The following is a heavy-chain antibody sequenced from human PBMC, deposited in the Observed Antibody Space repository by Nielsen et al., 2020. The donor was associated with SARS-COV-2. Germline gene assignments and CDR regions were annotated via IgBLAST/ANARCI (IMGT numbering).Heavy chain of an antibody. V-gene: IGHV3-9*01. D-gene: IGHD3-10*01. CDR1: GFTFDDYA. CDR2: ISWNSGSI. J-gene: IGHJ6*02. CDR3: AKDGLWFGDPGDYYGMDV. Sequence: SLKISCAASGFTFDDYAMHWVRQAPGKGLEWVSGISWNSGSIGYADSVKGRFTISRDNAKNSLYLQMNSLRAEDTALYYCAKDGLWFGDPGDYYGMDVWGQGTTATVSS.